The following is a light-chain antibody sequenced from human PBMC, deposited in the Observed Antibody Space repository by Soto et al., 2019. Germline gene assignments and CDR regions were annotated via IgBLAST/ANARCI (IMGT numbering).Light chain of an antibody. CDR2: GAS. CDR1: QSVSSSY. J-gene: IGKJ1*01. V-gene: IGKV3-20*01. CDR3: QQYGSSP. Sequence: EIVLTQSPGTLSLSPGERATLSCRASQSVSSSYLAWYQQKPGQAPRLLIYGASSRATGIPARFSGSGSGIDFTLTISRLEPEDFAVYYCQQYGSSPLGQGTKVEIK.